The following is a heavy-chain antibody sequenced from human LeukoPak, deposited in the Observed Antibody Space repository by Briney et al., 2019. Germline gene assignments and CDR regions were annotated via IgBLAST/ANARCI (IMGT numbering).Heavy chain of an antibody. D-gene: IGHD6-13*01. CDR1: GGSISSSSYY. V-gene: IGHV4-39*07. J-gene: IGHJ4*02. CDR2: IYYSGST. CDR3: ARGASSRFEH. Sequence: SETLSLTCTVSGGSISSSSYYWGWIRQPPGKGLEWIGSIYYSGSTYYNPSLKSRVTISEDTSKNQFSLKLSSVTAVDTAVYYCARGASSRFEHWGQGTLVTVSS.